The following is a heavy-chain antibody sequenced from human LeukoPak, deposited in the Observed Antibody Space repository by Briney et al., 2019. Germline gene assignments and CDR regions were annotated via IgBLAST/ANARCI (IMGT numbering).Heavy chain of an antibody. J-gene: IGHJ4*02. CDR3: AKDRYSYAFEYSDS. V-gene: IGHV3-30*18. CDR2: ISNDGSKK. D-gene: IGHD5-18*01. Sequence: GGSLRLSGAASGFTFSSYGMHWVRQAPGKGLDWVAVISNDGSKKYYADSVKGRFTISRDNSKNTLSLQVSSLRTEDTAVYYCAKDRYSYAFEYSDSWGQGTPVTVSS. CDR1: GFTFSSYG.